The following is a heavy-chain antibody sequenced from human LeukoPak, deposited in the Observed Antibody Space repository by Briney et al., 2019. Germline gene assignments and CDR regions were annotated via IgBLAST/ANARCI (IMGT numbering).Heavy chain of an antibody. CDR3: AKDLTYSSGPEFDY. D-gene: IGHD6-19*01. CDR2: IWYDGSNK. Sequence: PGRSLRLSCAASGFTFSSYGMHWVRQAPGKGLEWVAVIWYDGSNKYYADSVKGRFTISRDNYKNTLYLQMNSLRAEDTAVYYCAKDLTYSSGPEFDYWGQGTLVTVSS. V-gene: IGHV3-33*06. CDR1: GFTFSSYG. J-gene: IGHJ4*02.